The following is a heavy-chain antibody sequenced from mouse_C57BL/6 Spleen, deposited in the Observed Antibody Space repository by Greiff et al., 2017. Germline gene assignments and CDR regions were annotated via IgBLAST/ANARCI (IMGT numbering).Heavy chain of an antibody. CDR1: GYTFTDYY. CDR3: ARGRRVVASYAMDC. J-gene: IGHJ4*01. Sequence: EVQLQQSGPVLVKPGASVKMSCKASGYTFTDYYMNWVKQSHGKSLEWIGVINPYNGGTSYNQKFKGKATLTVDKSSSPTYMELNSLTSEDSAVYYCARGRRVVASYAMDCWGQGTSVTVSS. CDR2: INPYNGGT. V-gene: IGHV1-19*01. D-gene: IGHD1-1*01.